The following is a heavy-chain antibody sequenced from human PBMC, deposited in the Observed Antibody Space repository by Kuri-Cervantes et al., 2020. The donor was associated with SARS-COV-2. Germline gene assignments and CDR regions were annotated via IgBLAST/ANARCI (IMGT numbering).Heavy chain of an antibody. CDR2: INYSGST. CDR1: RGSISSGGHY. V-gene: IGHV4-39*07. D-gene: IGHD3-22*01. Sequence: SQTLSLTCVVSRGSISSGGHYWGWVRQPPGKGLEWIGSINYSGSTNYNPSLKSRVTVSVDTSKNQFSLKLSSVTAADTAVYYCAGRDCDSSGHTTGNVYWGQGTRVTGSS. CDR3: AGRDCDSSGHTTGNVY. J-gene: IGHJ4*02.